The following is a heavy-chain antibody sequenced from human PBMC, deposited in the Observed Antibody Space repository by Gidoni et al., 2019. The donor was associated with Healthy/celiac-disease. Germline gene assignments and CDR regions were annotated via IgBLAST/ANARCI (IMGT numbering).Heavy chain of an antibody. CDR1: GFTVSSNY. J-gene: IGHJ6*02. D-gene: IGHD6-19*01. CDR2: IYSSGRS. V-gene: IGHV3-53*02. CDR3: SRDGAVAGDYYYGMDV. Sequence: EVQLVETGGGLIQHGGSRRLSCEASGFTVSSNYRSWVRQAPGKGLAWVPVIYSSGRSYYADSVQVRFTISRDNSKNTLYLQMNSLRAADTAVYYCSRDGAVAGDYYYGMDVWGQGTTVTVSS.